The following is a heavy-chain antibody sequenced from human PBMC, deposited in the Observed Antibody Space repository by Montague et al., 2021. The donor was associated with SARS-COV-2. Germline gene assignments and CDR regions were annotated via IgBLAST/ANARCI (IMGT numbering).Heavy chain of an antibody. J-gene: IGHJ3*02. V-gene: IGHV4-39*01. CDR1: GGSISSSNYY. CDR2: FYYSGSN. Sequence: SETLSLTCTVSGGSISSSNYYWGWIRQPPGKGLEWIGSFYYSGSNYYNPSLKSRVTIFVDTSKNQFSLKLSSVTAADAAVYYCTSPTYYYDSSGSDAFDIWGQGTMVTVSS. CDR3: TSPTYYYDSSGSDAFDI. D-gene: IGHD3-22*01.